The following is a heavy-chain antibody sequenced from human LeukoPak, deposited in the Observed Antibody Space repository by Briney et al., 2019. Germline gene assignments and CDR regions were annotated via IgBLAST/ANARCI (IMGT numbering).Heavy chain of an antibody. CDR1: GFTFSDYY. D-gene: IGHD2-21*01. CDR3: ARVGQQPDLWWSSYYGMDV. CDR2: ISSSGSTI. V-gene: IGHV3-11*01. J-gene: IGHJ6*02. Sequence: PGGSLRLSCAASGFTFSDYYMSWIRQAPGKGLEWVSYISSSGSTIYYADSVKGRFTISRDNAKNSLYLQMNSLRAEDTAVYYCARVGQQPDLWWSSYYGMDVWGRGTTVTVSS.